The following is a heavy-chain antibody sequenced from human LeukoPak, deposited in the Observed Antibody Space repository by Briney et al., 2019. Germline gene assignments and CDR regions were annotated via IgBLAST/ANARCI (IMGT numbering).Heavy chain of an antibody. CDR3: ARTPMVRGVIIMGGFDY. D-gene: IGHD3-10*01. CDR2: IIPILGIA. V-gene: IGHV1-69*04. J-gene: IGHJ4*02. Sequence: SVKVSCKASGGTFSSYAISWVRQAPGQGLEWMGRIIPILGIANYAQKFQGRVTITADKSTSTAYMELSSLRSEDTAVYYCARTPMVRGVIIMGGFDYWGQGTLVTVSS. CDR1: GGTFSSYA.